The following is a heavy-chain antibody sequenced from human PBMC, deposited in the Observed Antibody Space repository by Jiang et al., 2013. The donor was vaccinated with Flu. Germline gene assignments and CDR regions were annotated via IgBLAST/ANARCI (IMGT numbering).Heavy chain of an antibody. Sequence: VQLVESGAEVKKPGESLKISCKGSGYSFTSYWIGWVRQMPGKGLEWMGIIYPGDSDTRYSPSFQGQVTISADKSISTAYLQWSSLKASDTAMYYCARRQSRSSGWLPHDYFDYWGQGTLVTVSS. CDR2: IYPGDSDT. CDR1: GYSFTSYW. V-gene: IGHV5-51*03. J-gene: IGHJ4*02. D-gene: IGHD6-19*01. CDR3: ARRQSRSSGWLPHDYFDY.